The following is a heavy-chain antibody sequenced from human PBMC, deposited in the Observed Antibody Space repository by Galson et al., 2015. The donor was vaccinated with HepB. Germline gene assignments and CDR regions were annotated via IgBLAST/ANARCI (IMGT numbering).Heavy chain of an antibody. D-gene: IGHD3-10*01. CDR2: ISGSGGST. CDR1: GFTFSSYA. V-gene: IGHV3-23*01. CDR3: VKGARAGSGSYYANFDY. J-gene: IGHJ4*02. Sequence: SLRLSCAASGFTFSSYAMSWVRQAPGKGLEWVSAISGSGGSTYYADSVKGRFTISRDNSKNTLYLQMNSLRAEDTAVYYCVKGARAGSGSYYANFDYWGQGTLVTVSS.